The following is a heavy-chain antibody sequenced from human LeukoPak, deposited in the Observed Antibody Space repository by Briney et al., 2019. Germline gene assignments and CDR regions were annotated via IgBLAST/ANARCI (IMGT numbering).Heavy chain of an antibody. Sequence: GGSLRLSCAASGFTFSSYGMHWVRQAPGKGLEWVASISSDSSYIYYADAVHGRFTVSRDNAKYSLYLQMNSLRAEDTAVYYCVRGSYGAYDYWGQGSLVTVSS. CDR3: VRGSYGAYDY. CDR1: GFTFSSYG. J-gene: IGHJ4*02. CDR2: ISSDSSYI. D-gene: IGHD4-17*01. V-gene: IGHV3-21*01.